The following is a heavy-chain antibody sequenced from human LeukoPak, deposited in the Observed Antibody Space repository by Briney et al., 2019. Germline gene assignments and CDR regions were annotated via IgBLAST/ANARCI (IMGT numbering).Heavy chain of an antibody. Sequence: SETLSLTCTVSGGSISSSSYYWGWIRQPPGKGLEWIGGIYYSGSTYYNPSLKSRVTISVDTSKNQFSLKLSSVTAADTAVYYCARRSMTTVDYWGQGTLVTVSS. CDR1: GGSISSSSYY. CDR2: IYYSGST. CDR3: ARRSMTTVDY. J-gene: IGHJ4*02. D-gene: IGHD4-11*01. V-gene: IGHV4-39*01.